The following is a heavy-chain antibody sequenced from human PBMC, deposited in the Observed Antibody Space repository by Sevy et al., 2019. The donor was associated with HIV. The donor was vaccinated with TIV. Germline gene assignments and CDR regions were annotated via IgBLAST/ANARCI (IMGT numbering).Heavy chain of an antibody. CDR1: GFTFSSYG. J-gene: IGHJ4*02. Sequence: GESLKISCAASGFTFSSYGMHWVRQAPGKGLEWVAVISYDGSNKYYADSVKGRFTNSRDNSKNTLYLQMNSLRAEDTAVYYCAKDRGGYCSGGSCYAFDYWGQGTLVTVSS. CDR2: ISYDGSNK. V-gene: IGHV3-30*18. CDR3: AKDRGGYCSGGSCYAFDY. D-gene: IGHD2-15*01.